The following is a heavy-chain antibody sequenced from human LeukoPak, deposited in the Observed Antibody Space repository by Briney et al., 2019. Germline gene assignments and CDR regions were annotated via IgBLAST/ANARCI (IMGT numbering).Heavy chain of an antibody. J-gene: IGHJ4*02. CDR1: GGSISSYY. V-gene: IGHV4-4*07. CDR3: ARIGVAGRPFDY. D-gene: IGHD6-19*01. CDR2: IYTSEST. Sequence: SETLSLTCTVSGGSISSYYWSWIRQPAGKGLEWIGRIYTSESTNYNPSLKSRVTMSVDTSKNQFSLKLSSVTAADAAVYYCARIGVAGRPFDYWGQGTLVTVSS.